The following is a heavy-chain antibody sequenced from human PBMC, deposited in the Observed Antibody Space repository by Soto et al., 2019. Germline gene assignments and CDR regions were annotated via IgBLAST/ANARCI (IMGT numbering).Heavy chain of an antibody. J-gene: IGHJ6*02. CDR2: ISNDGNYE. CDR3: ATLGYCSGGSCYSPYYYGMDV. D-gene: IGHD2-15*01. CDR1: GFSFSSYG. V-gene: IGHV3-30*03. Sequence: GGSLRLSCVASGFSFSSYGMSWVRQAPGKGLEWVAVISNDGNYEFYANSVKGRFTISRDNSKNTLYLQMNSLRAEDTAVYYCATLGYCSGGSCYSPYYYGMDVWGQGTTVTVSS.